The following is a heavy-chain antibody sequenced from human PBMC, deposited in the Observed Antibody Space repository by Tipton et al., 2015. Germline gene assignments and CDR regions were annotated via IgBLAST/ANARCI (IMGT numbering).Heavy chain of an antibody. CDR2: ISYSGST. CDR1: GGSVSTSNYY. J-gene: IGHJ4*02. Sequence: PSLTCTVSGGSVSTSNYYWGWIRQSPGKGLEWIGYISYSGSTNYNPSLKSRVTISVDTSKTQFSLKMSSVTASDTAVYYCARARGRHGGLFDSWGQGILVTVSS. CDR3: ARARGRHGGLFDS. V-gene: IGHV4-61*01. D-gene: IGHD4-23*01.